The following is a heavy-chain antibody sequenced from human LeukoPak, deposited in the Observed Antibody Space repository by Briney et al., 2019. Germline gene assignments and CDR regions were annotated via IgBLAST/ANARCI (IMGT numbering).Heavy chain of an antibody. CDR3: AKLKVYDFWSGYYLYFDY. CDR1: GFIFSSYA. CDR2: ISGSGGST. J-gene: IGHJ4*02. D-gene: IGHD3-3*01. V-gene: IGHV3-23*01. Sequence: GGSLRLSCAASGFIFSSYAMSWVRQAPGKGLEWVSAISGSGGSTYYADSVKGRFTISRDNSKNTLYLQMNSLRAEDTAVYYCAKLKVYDFWSGYYLYFDYWGQGTLVTVSS.